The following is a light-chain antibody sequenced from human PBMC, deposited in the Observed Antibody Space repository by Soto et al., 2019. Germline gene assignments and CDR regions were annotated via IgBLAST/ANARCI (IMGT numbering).Light chain of an antibody. V-gene: IGKV3-15*01. J-gene: IGKJ5*01. Sequence: EIVMTQSPATLSVSPWERATLSCRASQSVSSNLAWYQQKPGQAPRLLIYGASTRATGIPARFSGSGSGTEFTLTISSLQSEDFAVYYCQQYGSSPITFGQGTRLEI. CDR1: QSVSSN. CDR3: QQYGSSPIT. CDR2: GAS.